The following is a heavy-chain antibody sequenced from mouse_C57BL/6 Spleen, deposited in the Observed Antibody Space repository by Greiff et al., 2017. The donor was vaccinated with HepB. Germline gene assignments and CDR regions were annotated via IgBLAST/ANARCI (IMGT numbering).Heavy chain of an antibody. J-gene: IGHJ4*01. Sequence: VQLVESGPGLVQPSQSLSITCTVSGFSLTSYGVHWVRQSPGKGLEWLGVIWSGGSTDYNAAFISRLSISKDNSKSQVFFKMNSLQADDTAIYYCAIKGRNYGPYEMDYWGQGTSVTVSS. CDR3: AIKGRNYGPYEMDY. D-gene: IGHD1-1*01. CDR1: GFSLTSYG. V-gene: IGHV2-2*01. CDR2: IWSGGST.